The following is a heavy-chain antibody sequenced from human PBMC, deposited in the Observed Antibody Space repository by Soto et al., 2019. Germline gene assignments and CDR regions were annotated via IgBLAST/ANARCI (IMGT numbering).Heavy chain of an antibody. D-gene: IGHD6-19*01. J-gene: IGHJ4*02. CDR2: ISSSSSTI. Sequence: EVQLVESGGGLVQPGGSLRLSCAASGFTFSSYSVNWVRQAPGKGLEWVSYISSSSSTIYYADSVKGRFTISRDNAKNSLYLQMNSLRDEDTAVYYCARDHLQWLVPGGFDYWGQGTLVTVSS. CDR3: ARDHLQWLVPGGFDY. V-gene: IGHV3-48*02. CDR1: GFTFSSYS.